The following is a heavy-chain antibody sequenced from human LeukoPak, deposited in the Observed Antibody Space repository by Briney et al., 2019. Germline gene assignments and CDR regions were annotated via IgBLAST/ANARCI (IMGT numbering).Heavy chain of an antibody. CDR3: ATGHRSGRDYYFDT. CDR1: GYTFATYS. CDR2: ISGYSGST. J-gene: IGHJ4*02. D-gene: IGHD6-19*01. V-gene: IGHV1-18*01. Sequence: ASVKVSCKTSGYTFATYSINWVRQAPGQGLEWMGWISGYSGSTNYAQKLQGRVTMTTDTSTTTAYMELRSLKSDDTAEYYCATGHRSGRDYYFDTWGQGTLVTVSP.